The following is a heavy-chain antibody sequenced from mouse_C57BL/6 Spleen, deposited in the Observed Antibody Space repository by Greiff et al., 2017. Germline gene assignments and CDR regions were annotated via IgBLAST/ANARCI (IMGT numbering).Heavy chain of an antibody. CDR2: INPNNGGT. V-gene: IGHV1-22*01. CDR3: AKERGKLYDGSSYSLYDY. CDR1: GYTFTDYN. Sequence: EVQLQQSGPELVKPGASVKMSCKASGYTFTDYNMHWVKQSHGKSLEWIGYINPNNGGTSYNQKFKGKDTLTVNKSSSTAYMELRSLTSEDSAVYYCAKERGKLYDGSSYSLYDYWGQGTTLTVSS. J-gene: IGHJ2*01. D-gene: IGHD1-1*01.